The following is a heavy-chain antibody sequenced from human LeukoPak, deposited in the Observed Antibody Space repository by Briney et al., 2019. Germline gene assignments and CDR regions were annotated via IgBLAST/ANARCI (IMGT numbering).Heavy chain of an antibody. CDR1: GFTFSRSR. V-gene: IGHV3-30*18. J-gene: IGHJ4*02. D-gene: IGHD1-26*01. CDR2: ISYDGSDK. CDR3: ANPLLGATIGNYFHS. Sequence: GRSLRLSCAASGFTFSRSRMHWVRQAPGKGLEWVALISYDGSDKYYADSVKGRFTISRDNSKNTLYLQMNSLRAEDTAVYYCANPLLGATIGNYFHSWGQGTLVTVSS.